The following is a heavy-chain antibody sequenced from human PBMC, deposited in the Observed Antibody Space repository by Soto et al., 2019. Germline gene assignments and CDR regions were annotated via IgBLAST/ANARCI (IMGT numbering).Heavy chain of an antibody. J-gene: IGHJ4*02. CDR3: ARLEGLATISYYFDF. D-gene: IGHD3-9*01. Sequence: PSETLSLTCSVSDDSINSDKYYWGWIRQPPGKGLEWIGSIYYRGNAHYNPSLQTRVTISQDKSRSQFSLKLNSVTAADSAVYFCARLEGLATISYYFDFWGPGALVTVSS. V-gene: IGHV4-39*01. CDR1: DDSINSDKYY. CDR2: IYYRGNA.